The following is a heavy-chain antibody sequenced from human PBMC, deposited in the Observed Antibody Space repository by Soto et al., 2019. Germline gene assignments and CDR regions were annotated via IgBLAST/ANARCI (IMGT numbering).Heavy chain of an antibody. D-gene: IGHD6-13*01. J-gene: IGHJ5*02. CDR1: GGAFSSYA. Sequence: GASVKVSCKDRGGAFSSYAISWVRQAHGQGLEWMGGIIPIFGTANYAQKFQGRVTITADESTSTAYMELSSLRSEDTAVYYCARDPRSIAAAGTGWFDPWGQGTLVTVSS. CDR2: IIPIFGTA. CDR3: ARDPRSIAAAGTGWFDP. V-gene: IGHV1-69*13.